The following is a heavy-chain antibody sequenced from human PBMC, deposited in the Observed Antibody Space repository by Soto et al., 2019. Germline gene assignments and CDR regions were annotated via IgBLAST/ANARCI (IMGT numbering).Heavy chain of an antibody. CDR2: ISYDGRNK. V-gene: IGHV3-30*18. Sequence: QVQLVESGGGVVQPGRSLRLSCAASGFTFSSYGMHWVRQAPGKGLEWVAVISYDGRNKNYADSVKGRFTISREYLQMNNLRADDTAVYYCAKDGGEWLLRNWYFDLWGRGTLVTVSS. CDR1: GFTFSSYG. D-gene: IGHD6-19*01. CDR3: AKDGGEWLLRNWYFDL. J-gene: IGHJ2*01.